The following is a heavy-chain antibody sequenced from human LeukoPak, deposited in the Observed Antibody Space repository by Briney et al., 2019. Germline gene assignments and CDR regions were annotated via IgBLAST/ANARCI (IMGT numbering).Heavy chain of an antibody. CDR1: GGSFSGYY. J-gene: IGHJ4*02. CDR2: INHSGST. CDR3: ARADYGDYDTYYFDY. Sequence: SETLSLTCAVYGGSFSGYYWSWIRQPPGKGLEWIGEINHSGSTNYNPSLKSRVTISVDTSKNRFSLKLSSVTAADTAVYYCARADYGDYDTYYFDYWGQGTLVTVSS. D-gene: IGHD4-17*01. V-gene: IGHV4-34*01.